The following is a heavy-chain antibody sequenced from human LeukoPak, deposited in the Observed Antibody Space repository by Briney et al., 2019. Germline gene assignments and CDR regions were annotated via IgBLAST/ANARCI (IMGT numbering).Heavy chain of an antibody. Sequence: GASVKVSCKVSGYTLTELSMHWVRQAPGKGLEWMGGFDPEDGETIYAQKFQGRVTMTEDTSTDTAYMELSSLRSEDTAMYYCASSYSTNTAFDYWGQGTLVTVSS. CDR2: FDPEDGET. CDR3: ASSYSTNTAFDY. J-gene: IGHJ4*02. D-gene: IGHD2-2*01. CDR1: GYTLTELS. V-gene: IGHV1-24*01.